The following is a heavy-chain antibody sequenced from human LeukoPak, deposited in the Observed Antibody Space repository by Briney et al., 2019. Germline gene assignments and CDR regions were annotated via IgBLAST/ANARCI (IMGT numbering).Heavy chain of an antibody. CDR1: GGSISSGSYY. V-gene: IGHV4-61*02. D-gene: IGHD5-18*01. Sequence: SETLSLTCTASGGSISSGSYYWSWIRQPAGKGLEWIGRIYTSGSTNYNPSLKSRVTISVDTSKNQFSLKLSSVTAADTAVYYCARDETAMVDYWGQGTLVTVSS. CDR2: IYTSGST. CDR3: ARDETAMVDY. J-gene: IGHJ4*02.